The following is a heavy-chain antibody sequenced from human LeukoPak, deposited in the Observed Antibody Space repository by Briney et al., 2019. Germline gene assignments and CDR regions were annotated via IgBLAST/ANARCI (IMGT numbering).Heavy chain of an antibody. CDR1: GFPFSSYG. CDR2: LVYDARS. CDR3: ARDLSAAFDF. V-gene: IGHV3-33*01. J-gene: IGHJ4*02. D-gene: IGHD6-19*01. Sequence: PGGSLRLSCAASGFPFSSYGMHWVRQAPGEGLEWVARLVYDARSDYANSVKGRFSISRDDPKNTLFLDMSNLRVEDTALYYCARDLSAAFDFWGQGVLVTVSS.